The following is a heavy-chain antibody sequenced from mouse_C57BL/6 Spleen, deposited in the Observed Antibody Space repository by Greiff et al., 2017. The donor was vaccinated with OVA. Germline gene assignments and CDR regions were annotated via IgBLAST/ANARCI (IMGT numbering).Heavy chain of an antibody. Sequence: QVQLQQSGAELARPGASVKLSCKASGYTFTSYGISWVKQRTGQGLEWIGEIYPRSGNTYYNEKFKGKATLTADKSSSTAYMELRSLTSEDSAVYIEARKNYGSRFAMGYWGQGTTVTVSS. V-gene: IGHV1-81*01. CDR1: GYTFTSYG. CDR3: ARKNYGSRFAMGY. J-gene: IGHJ4*01. D-gene: IGHD1-1*01. CDR2: IYPRSGNT.